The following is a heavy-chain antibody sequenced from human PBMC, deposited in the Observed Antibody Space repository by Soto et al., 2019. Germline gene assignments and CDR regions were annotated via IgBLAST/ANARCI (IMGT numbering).Heavy chain of an antibody. V-gene: IGHV4-59*01. Sequence: QVQLQESGPGLVKPSETLPLTCTVSGGSISSYYWSWIRQPPGKGLEWIGYIYYSGSTNYNPSLKSRVTISVDTSKNQFSLKLSSVTAADTAVYYCARDRSRDGYNDYWGQGTLVTVSS. J-gene: IGHJ4*02. CDR1: GGSISSYY. CDR2: IYYSGST. D-gene: IGHD2-2*01. CDR3: ARDRSRDGYNDY.